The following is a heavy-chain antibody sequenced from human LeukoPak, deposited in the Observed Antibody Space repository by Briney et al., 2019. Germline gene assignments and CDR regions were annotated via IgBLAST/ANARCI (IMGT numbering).Heavy chain of an antibody. CDR1: GGSISSYY. D-gene: IGHD6-13*01. CDR3: AREPGIAALDY. J-gene: IGHJ4*02. CDR2: IYYSGST. V-gene: IGHV4-59*01. Sequence: SETLSLTCTVSGGSISSYYWSWIRQPPGKGLEWIGYIYYSGSTNYNPSLKSRVTISVDTSKNQLSLKLSSVTAADTAVYYCAREPGIAALDYWGQGTLVTVSS.